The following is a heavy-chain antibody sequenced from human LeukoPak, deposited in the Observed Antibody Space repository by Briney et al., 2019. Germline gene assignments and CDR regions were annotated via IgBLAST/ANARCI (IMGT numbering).Heavy chain of an antibody. D-gene: IGHD2-2*01. CDR2: ISWNSGSI. J-gene: IGHJ3*02. CDR1: GFTFDDYA. CDR3: VKEIKVREFSTSGALEI. V-gene: IGHV3-9*03. Sequence: GGSLRLSCAASGFTFDDYAMHWVRQAPGKGLEWVSGISWNSGSIGYADSVKGRFTISRDNAKNSLYLEMNSLRAEDMALYYCVKEIKVREFSTSGALEIWGQGTMVTVSS.